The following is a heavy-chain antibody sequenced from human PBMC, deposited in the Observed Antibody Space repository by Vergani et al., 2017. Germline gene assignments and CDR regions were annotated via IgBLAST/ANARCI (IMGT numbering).Heavy chain of an antibody. CDR2: ISSSSSTI. J-gene: IGHJ4*02. Sequence: EVQLVESGGGLVQPGGSLRLSCAASGFTFSSYSMNWVRQAPGKGLEWVSYISSSSSTIYYADSVKGRFTIARDNAKNSLYLQMNSLRAEDTAVYYCARDPVDYGGNPGSFDYWGQGTLVTVSS. D-gene: IGHD4-23*01. CDR3: ARDPVDYGGNPGSFDY. V-gene: IGHV3-48*04. CDR1: GFTFSSYS.